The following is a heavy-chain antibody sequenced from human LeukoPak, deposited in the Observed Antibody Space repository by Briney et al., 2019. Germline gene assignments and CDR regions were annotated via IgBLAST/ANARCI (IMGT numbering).Heavy chain of an antibody. J-gene: IGHJ4*02. CDR3: ARRRDRVLEWSFDY. D-gene: IGHD3-3*01. CDR2: IYYSGST. V-gene: IGHV4-39*01. CDR1: GGSISSSSDF. Sequence: SETLSLTCTVSGGSISSSSDFWGWIRQPPGKGLEWIGNIYYSGSTYYNPSLKSRVTISVDTSKNQFSLKLSSVTAADTAVYYCARRRDRVLEWSFDYWGQGTLVTVSS.